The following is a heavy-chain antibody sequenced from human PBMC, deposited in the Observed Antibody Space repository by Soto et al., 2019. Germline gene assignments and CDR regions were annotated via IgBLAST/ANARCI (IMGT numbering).Heavy chain of an antibody. J-gene: IGHJ4*02. V-gene: IGHV1-69*01. Sequence: QMEQSGAEVRKPGSSVKVSCKPSGGSLTSYPMAWVRQAPGKGFEWMGGIIPIQGTTKYAQKFQGRLTITADESTNRATLELTGLTSEDTAVYYCARGWGLVSWGQGTLVTVSS. CDR3: ARGWGLVS. CDR1: GGSLTSYP. CDR2: IIPIQGTT. D-gene: IGHD3-16*01.